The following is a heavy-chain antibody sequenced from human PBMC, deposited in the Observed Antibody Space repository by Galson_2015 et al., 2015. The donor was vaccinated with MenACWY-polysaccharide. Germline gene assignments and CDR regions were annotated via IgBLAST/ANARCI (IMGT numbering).Heavy chain of an antibody. V-gene: IGHV2-26*01. CDR2: IFSNDEK. CDR3: ARIPGMYGSGRHTLDY. CDR1: RFSLSNARMG. J-gene: IGHJ4*02. Sequence: PALVKPTQTLTLTCTVSRFSLSNARMGVSWIRQPPGEALEWLAHIFSNDEKSYNISLKNRLTISKDTSKSQVVLTMTNMDPVDTATYYCARIPGMYGSGRHTLDYWGQGTLVTVSS. D-gene: IGHD3-10*01.